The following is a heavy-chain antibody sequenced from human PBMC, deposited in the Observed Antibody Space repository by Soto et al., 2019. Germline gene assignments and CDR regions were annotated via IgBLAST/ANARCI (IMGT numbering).Heavy chain of an antibody. J-gene: IGHJ6*02. CDR3: ASLWFGELLADYYGMDV. D-gene: IGHD3-10*01. Sequence: SETLSLTCTVSGGSISSSSYYWGWIRQPPGKGLEWIGSIYYSGSTYYNPSLKSRVTISVDTSKNQFSLKLSSVTAADTAVYYCASLWFGELLADYYGMDVWGQGTTVTVSS. CDR1: GGSISSSSYY. V-gene: IGHV4-39*01. CDR2: IYYSGST.